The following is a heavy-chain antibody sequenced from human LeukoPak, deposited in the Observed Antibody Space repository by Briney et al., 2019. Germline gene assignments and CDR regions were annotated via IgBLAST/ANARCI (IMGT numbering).Heavy chain of an antibody. D-gene: IGHD4-17*01. V-gene: IGHV3-23*01. Sequence: GGSLRLSCAASGFTFSSCAMSWVRQTPGKGLEWVSAISGSGGSTFYADSVKGRFTISRENSENTLYLLMNSLRAEDTAVYYCAKYVGYGVNYGSDYWGQGTLVTVSS. CDR3: AKYVGYGVNYGSDY. J-gene: IGHJ4*02. CDR1: GFTFSSCA. CDR2: ISGSGGST.